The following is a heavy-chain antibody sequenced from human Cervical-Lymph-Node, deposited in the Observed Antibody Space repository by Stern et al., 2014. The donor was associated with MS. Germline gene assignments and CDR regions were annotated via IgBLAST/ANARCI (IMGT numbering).Heavy chain of an antibody. J-gene: IGHJ6*02. D-gene: IGHD3-3*01. CDR2: MSYDGNNK. V-gene: IGHV3-33*01. CDR1: GFTFSSYG. Sequence: QMQLVQSGGGVVQPGRSLRLSCAASGFTFSSYGMHWVRQAPGKGLEWVAGMSYDGNNKYYADSVKGRFTISRDNSKNTLYVQMNSLRAEDTAVYYCARDFGVEYYYYGMDVWGQGTTVTVSS. CDR3: ARDFGVEYYYYGMDV.